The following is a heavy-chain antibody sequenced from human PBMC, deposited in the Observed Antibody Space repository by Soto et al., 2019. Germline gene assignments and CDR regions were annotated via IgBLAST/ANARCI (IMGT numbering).Heavy chain of an antibody. D-gene: IGHD2-8*01. Sequence: GFTFTTSTIDWVRQAPEKGLEWVAGISGSTGGTYYADSVKGRFTVSRDNSKNVVTLQMSSLRVDDTAVYYCARCLVVYAIGYGMDVWGQGTTVTVSS. V-gene: IGHV3-23*01. CDR2: ISGSTGGT. CDR3: ARCLVVYAIGYGMDV. J-gene: IGHJ6*02. CDR1: GFTFTTST.